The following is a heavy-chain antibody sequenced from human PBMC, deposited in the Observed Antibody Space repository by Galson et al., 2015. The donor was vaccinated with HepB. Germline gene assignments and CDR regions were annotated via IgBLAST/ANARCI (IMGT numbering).Heavy chain of an antibody. CDR1: GFTFSSYA. J-gene: IGHJ4*02. D-gene: IGHD3-3*01. CDR2: ISGSGGST. CDR3: AKDLSPKSITIFGVVNEVDY. Sequence: SLRLSCAASGFTFSSYAMSWVRQAPGKGLEWVSAISGSGGSTYYADSVKGRFTISRDNSKNTLYLQMNSLRAEDTAVYYCAKDLSPKSITIFGVVNEVDYWGQGTLVTVSS. V-gene: IGHV3-23*01.